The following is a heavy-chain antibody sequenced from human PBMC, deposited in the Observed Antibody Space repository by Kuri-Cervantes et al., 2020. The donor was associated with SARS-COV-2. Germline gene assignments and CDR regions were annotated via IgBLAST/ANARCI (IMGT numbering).Heavy chain of an antibody. CDR3: ARNRLWGTYHYFEH. CDR1: GYHFTNNY. J-gene: IGHJ5*02. V-gene: IGHV1-2*06. D-gene: IGHD3-16*02. CDR2: NNPNTGDS. Sequence: ASVKVSCTASGYHFTNNYNHWVRKAPGQGLEWMGRNNPNTGDSHYVQRFQGRVTMTRATSINTAYLDLSGLTSGDTAVYFCARNRLWGTYHYFEHWGHGTLVTVSS.